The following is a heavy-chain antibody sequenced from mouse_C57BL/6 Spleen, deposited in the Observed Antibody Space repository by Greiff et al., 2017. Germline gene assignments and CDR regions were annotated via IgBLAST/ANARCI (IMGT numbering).Heavy chain of an antibody. V-gene: IGHV1-82*01. J-gene: IGHJ4*01. CDR2: IYPGDGDT. CDR3: ARWDSSGYYAMDY. D-gene: IGHD3-2*02. CDR1: GYAFSSSW. Sequence: QVQLQQSGPELVKPGASVKISCKASGYAFSSSWMNWVKQRPGKGLEWIGRIYPGDGDTNYNGKFKGKATLTADKSSSTAYMQLSSLTSEDSAVYFCARWDSSGYYAMDYWGQGTSVTVSS.